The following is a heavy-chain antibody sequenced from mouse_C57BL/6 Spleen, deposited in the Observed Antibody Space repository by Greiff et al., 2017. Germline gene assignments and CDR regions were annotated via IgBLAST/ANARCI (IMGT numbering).Heavy chain of an antibody. Sequence: QVQLQQPGAELVRPGSSVTLSCKASGYTFTSYWMPWVKQRPIQGLEWIGNIDPSDSETPYNQKFTDKATLTVDKSSSTSYMPLSSLTSEDSAGEYCARERVTTATGEWYFDVWGTGTTVTVSS. CDR1: GYTFTSYW. CDR2: IDPSDSET. D-gene: IGHD2-2*01. CDR3: ARERVTTATGEWYFDV. J-gene: IGHJ1*03. V-gene: IGHV1-52*01.